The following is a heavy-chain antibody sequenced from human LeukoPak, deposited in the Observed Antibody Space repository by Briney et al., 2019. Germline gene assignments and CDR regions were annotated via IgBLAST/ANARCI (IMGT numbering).Heavy chain of an antibody. CDR1: GASINSGSYY. J-gene: IGHJ4*02. Sequence: PSETLSLTCAVSGASINSGSYYWGWIRQPAGKVLEWIGRIFTSGSTNYNPSLKSRVTISVARSKNQFSLKLSSVTAADTAVYYCASQLGYFDFWGQGTLVTVSS. CDR2: IFTSGST. CDR3: ASQLGYFDF. V-gene: IGHV4-61*02. D-gene: IGHD6-6*01.